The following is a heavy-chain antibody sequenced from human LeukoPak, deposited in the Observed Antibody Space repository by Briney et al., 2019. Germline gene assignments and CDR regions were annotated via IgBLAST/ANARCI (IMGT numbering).Heavy chain of an antibody. D-gene: IGHD5-24*01. Sequence: SGGSLRLSCAASGFTFSSYSMNWVRQAPGKGLEWVSSISSSSSYIYYADSVKGRFTISRDNAKNSLYLQMNSLRAEDTAVYYCARAAGEMATIRYWGQGTLVTVSS. CDR3: ARAAGEMATIRY. V-gene: IGHV3-21*01. CDR1: GFTFSSYS. J-gene: IGHJ4*02. CDR2: ISSSSSYI.